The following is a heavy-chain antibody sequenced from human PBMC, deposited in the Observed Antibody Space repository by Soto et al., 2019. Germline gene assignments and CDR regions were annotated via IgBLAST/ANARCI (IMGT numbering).Heavy chain of an antibody. CDR1: GGSISSYY. J-gene: IGHJ4*02. D-gene: IGHD3-10*01. V-gene: IGHV4-59*01. CDR3: ASLRYYYGSGSYYNPPLSRFDY. CDR2: IYYSGST. Sequence: PSETLSLTCTVSGGSISSYYWSWIRQPPGKGLEWIGYIYYSGSTNYNPSLKSRVTISVDTSKNQFSLKLSSVTAADTAVYYCASLRYYYGSGSYYNPPLSRFDYWGQGTLVTVSS.